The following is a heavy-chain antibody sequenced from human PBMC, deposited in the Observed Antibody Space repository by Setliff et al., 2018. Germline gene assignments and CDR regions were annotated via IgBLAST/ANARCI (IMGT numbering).Heavy chain of an antibody. D-gene: IGHD3-22*01. Sequence: GGSLRLSCAASGFTFSNAWMSWVRQAPGKGLEWVGRIKSKTDGGTKDYAAPVKGRFTISRDDSKNTLYLQMNSLKTEDTAVYSCTTSAPYYYDSSGYYFDYWGQGTLVTVSS. CDR1: GFTFSNAW. J-gene: IGHJ4*02. V-gene: IGHV3-15*01. CDR2: IKSKTDGGTK. CDR3: TTSAPYYYDSSGYYFDY.